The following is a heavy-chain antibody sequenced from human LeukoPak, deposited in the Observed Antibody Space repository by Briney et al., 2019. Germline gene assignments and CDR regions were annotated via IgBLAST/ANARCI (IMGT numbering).Heavy chain of an antibody. CDR1: GYTFTSYY. CDR2: INPSGGST. CDR3: ARNARYYDFWSGYPDH. J-gene: IGHJ4*02. Sequence: ASVKVFCKASGYTFTSYYMHWVRQAPGQGLEWMGIINPSGGSTSYAQKFQGRVTMTRDTSTSTVYMELSSLRSEDTAVYYCARNARYYDFWSGYPDHWGQGTLVTVSS. D-gene: IGHD3-3*01. V-gene: IGHV1-46*01.